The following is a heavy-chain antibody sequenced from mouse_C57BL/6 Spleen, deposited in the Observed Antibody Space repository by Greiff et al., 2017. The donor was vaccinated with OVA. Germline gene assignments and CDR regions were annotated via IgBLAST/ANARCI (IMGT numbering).Heavy chain of an antibody. CDR1: GYSFTSYY. CDR2: IYPGSGTT. CDR3: ARGTIYYCNY. V-gene: IGHV1-66*01. Sequence: QVQLQQSGPELVKPGASVKISCKASGYSFTSYYIHWVKQRPGQGLEWIGWIYPGSGTTKYNEKFKGKATLTADTSSSTAYMQLSSLTSEDSAVYDWARGTIYYCNYWGQGTLVTVSA. J-gene: IGHJ3*01. D-gene: IGHD2-1*01.